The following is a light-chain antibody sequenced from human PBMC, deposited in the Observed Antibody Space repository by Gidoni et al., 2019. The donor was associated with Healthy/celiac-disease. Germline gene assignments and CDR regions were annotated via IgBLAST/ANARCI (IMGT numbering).Light chain of an antibody. V-gene: IGKV4-1*01. CDR3: QQYYTPWLT. CDR1: QSVLYSSNNKNY. CDR2: WAS. Sequence: DIVMTQSPDSLAVSLGERATIHCKSSQSVLYSSNNKNYLAWYQQKPGQPPKLLIYWASTRESGVPDRFSGSGSGTDFTLTISSLQAEDVAVYYCQQYYTPWLTFGGGTKVEIK. J-gene: IGKJ4*01.